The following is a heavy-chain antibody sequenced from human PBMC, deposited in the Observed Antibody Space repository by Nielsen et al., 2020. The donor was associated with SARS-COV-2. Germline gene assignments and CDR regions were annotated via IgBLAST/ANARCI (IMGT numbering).Heavy chain of an antibody. Sequence: GESLKISCAASGSTFGDYGMSWVRQVPGKGLEWVSSLSSSSSYIYYADSVKGRFTISRDNAKNSLYLQMNSLRAEDTAVYYCASVRSSQSVAEHIFDYWGQGTLVTVSS. CDR2: LSSSSSYI. CDR1: GSTFGDYG. J-gene: IGHJ4*02. CDR3: ASVRSSQSVAEHIFDY. V-gene: IGHV3-21*01. D-gene: IGHD2-15*01.